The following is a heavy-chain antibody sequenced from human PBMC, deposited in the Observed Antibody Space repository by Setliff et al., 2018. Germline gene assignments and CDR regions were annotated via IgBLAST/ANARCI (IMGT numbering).Heavy chain of an antibody. D-gene: IGHD5-12*01. Sequence: PGGSLRLSCAASGFTFSDYYMSWIRQAPGKGLEWVGRIRSKAFSYATRYTESMKGRFTISRDDSKNTAYLQMDSLNTEDTAVYYCIVAGNYFDYWGQGTLVTVSS. J-gene: IGHJ4*02. V-gene: IGHV3-73*01. CDR1: GFTFSDYY. CDR2: IRSKAFSYAT. CDR3: IVAGNYFDY.